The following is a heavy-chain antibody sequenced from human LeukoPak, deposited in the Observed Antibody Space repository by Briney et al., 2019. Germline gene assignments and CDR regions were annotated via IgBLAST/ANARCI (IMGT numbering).Heavy chain of an antibody. CDR1: GFTFSAFS. Sequence: PGGSLRLSCSASGFTFSAFSMNWVRQTPGKGLQWVASINRASTHIFYAESVKGRFTISRDNANNSVFLQMSGLTDEDTGLYYCARDLLWKGLSPIGKFWSWGLGTMVTVSS. CDR3: ARDLLWKGLSPIGKFWS. D-gene: IGHD3-3*01. J-gene: IGHJ3*01. CDR2: INRASTHI. V-gene: IGHV3-21*01.